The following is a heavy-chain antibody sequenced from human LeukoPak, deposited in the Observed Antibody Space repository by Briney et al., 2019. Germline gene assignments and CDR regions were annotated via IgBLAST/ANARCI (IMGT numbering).Heavy chain of an antibody. V-gene: IGHV1-2*02. CDR3: ARDPIVVVVAGYYYYGMDV. CDR2: INPNSGGT. CDR1: GYTFTGYY. D-gene: IGHD2-15*01. J-gene: IGHJ6*02. Sequence: ASVKVSCKASGYTFTGYYMHRVRQAPGQGLEWMGWINPNSGGTNYAQKFQGRVTMTRDTSISTAYMELSRLRSDDTAVYYCARDPIVVVVAGYYYYGMDVWGQGSTVTVSS.